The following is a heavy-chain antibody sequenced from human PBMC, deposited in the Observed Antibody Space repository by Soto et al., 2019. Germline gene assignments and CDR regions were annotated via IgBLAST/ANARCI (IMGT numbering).Heavy chain of an antibody. CDR1: GGSISSINW. Sequence: SETLSLTCAVSGGSISSINWWSWVRQPPGKGLEWIGEIYHSGSTNYNPSLKSRVTISVDKSKNQFSLKLSSVTAADTAVYYCASGYGSGHYYGMDVWGQGTTVTVSS. CDR2: IYHSGST. CDR3: ASGYGSGHYYGMDV. D-gene: IGHD3-10*01. V-gene: IGHV4-4*02. J-gene: IGHJ6*02.